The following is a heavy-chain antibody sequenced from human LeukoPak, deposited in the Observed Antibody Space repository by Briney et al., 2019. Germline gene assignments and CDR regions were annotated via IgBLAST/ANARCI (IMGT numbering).Heavy chain of an antibody. Sequence: GGSLRLSCAASGFTFSSYAMNWVRQAPGKGLEWVSSISSYGGTIDYVDSVKGRFTISRDNSKNTLYLQMNSLRAEDTAVYYCAKDDVGYCSSTSCYQGFIDYWGQGTLVTVSS. V-gene: IGHV3-23*01. CDR2: ISSYGGTI. CDR3: AKDDVGYCSSTSCYQGFIDY. J-gene: IGHJ4*02. D-gene: IGHD2-2*01. CDR1: GFTFSSYA.